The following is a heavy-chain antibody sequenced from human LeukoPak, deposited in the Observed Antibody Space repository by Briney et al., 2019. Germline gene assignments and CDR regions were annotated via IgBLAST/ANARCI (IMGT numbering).Heavy chain of an antibody. J-gene: IGHJ3*01. CDR1: GFTFSAYS. D-gene: IGHD5-24*01. V-gene: IGHV3-21*01. Sequence: PRGSLRLSCAASGFTFSAYSMNWVRQAPGKGLEWVSSISTSSSYIYYADSVKGRFTVSRDNAKNSLFLQMNSLRAEDTALYYCARDREMGTIRNGFDVWGQGTIVSVSS. CDR3: ARDREMGTIRNGFDV. CDR2: ISTSSSYI.